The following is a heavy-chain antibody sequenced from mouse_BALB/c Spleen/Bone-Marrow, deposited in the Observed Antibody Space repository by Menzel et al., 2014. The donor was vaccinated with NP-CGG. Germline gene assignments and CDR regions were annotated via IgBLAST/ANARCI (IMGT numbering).Heavy chain of an antibody. CDR2: INPSNGGS. CDR1: GYTFTNYY. J-gene: IGHJ3*01. V-gene: IGHV1S81*02. CDR3: TRSDYYDYQAWLAY. D-gene: IGHD2-4*01. Sequence: QVQLQQSGVELVKPGASVKLSCKTSGYTFTNYYIYWVKQRPGQGLEWIGEINPSNGGSNFNEKLKSKATLTVDKSSSTAYMQLSSLTSEDSAVYYCTRSDYYDYQAWLAYWGQGTLVTVSA.